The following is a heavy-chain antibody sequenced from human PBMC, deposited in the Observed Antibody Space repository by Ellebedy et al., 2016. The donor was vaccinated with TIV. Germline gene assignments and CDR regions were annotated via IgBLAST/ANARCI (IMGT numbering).Heavy chain of an antibody. CDR2: ISGSGGST. CDR1: GFTFSSYA. Sequence: PGGSLRLSCAASGFTFSSYALSWVRQAPGKGLEWVSAISGSGGSTYYADSVKGRFTISRDNSKNTLYLQMNSLRAEDTAVYYCAKDRTSGDGYWVFDNWGQGTLVSVSS. V-gene: IGHV3-23*01. D-gene: IGHD5-18*01. J-gene: IGHJ4*02. CDR3: AKDRTSGDGYWVFDN.